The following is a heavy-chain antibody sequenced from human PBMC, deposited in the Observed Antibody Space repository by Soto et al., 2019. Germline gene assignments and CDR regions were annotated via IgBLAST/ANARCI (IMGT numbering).Heavy chain of an antibody. D-gene: IGHD4-17*01. CDR2: IYHSGST. Sequence: QLQLQESGSGLVKPSQTLSLTCAVSGGSISSGGYSWSWIRQPPGKGLEWIGYIYHSGSTYYNPSLQSGVTISVDRSKNQFSLKLSSVTAADTAVYYCARDLNGDWFDPWGQGTLVTVSS. CDR3: ARDLNGDWFDP. V-gene: IGHV4-30-2*01. CDR1: GGSISSGGYS. J-gene: IGHJ5*02.